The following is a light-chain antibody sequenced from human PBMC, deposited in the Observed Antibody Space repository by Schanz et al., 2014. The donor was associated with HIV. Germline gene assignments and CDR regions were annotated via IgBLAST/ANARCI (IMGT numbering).Light chain of an antibody. Sequence: EIVLTQSPVIPSLSPGERATLSCRASQTVSSNSLGWYQQKRGQVPRLLIYSASRRANGIPDRFSGSGSGTDFTLTISSLQSEDVAVYYCQQYYTTPWTFGQGTKVEIK. J-gene: IGKJ1*01. CDR1: QTVSSNS. CDR3: QQYYTTPWT. V-gene: IGKV3-20*01. CDR2: SAS.